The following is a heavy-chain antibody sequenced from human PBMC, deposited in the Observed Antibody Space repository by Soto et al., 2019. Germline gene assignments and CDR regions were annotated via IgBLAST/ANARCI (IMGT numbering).Heavy chain of an antibody. D-gene: IGHD1-1*01. J-gene: IGHJ6*03. CDR2: INAGNGNT. CDR3: ARDGTGTTFGSYYYYYMDV. V-gene: IGHV1-3*01. Sequence: QVQLVQSGAEVKKSGASVKVSCKASGYTFTSYAMHWVRQAPGQRLEWMGWINAGNGNTKYSQKFQGRVTITRDTSASTAYMELSSLRSEDTAVYYCARDGTGTTFGSYYYYYMDVWGKGTTVTVSS. CDR1: GYTFTSYA.